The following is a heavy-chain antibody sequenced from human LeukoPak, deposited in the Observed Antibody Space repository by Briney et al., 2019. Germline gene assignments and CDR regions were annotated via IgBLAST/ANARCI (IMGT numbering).Heavy chain of an antibody. CDR1: GFTFSSYE. CDR2: ISSSGSTI. CDR3: AREPPYYYDSSGYEGGDY. Sequence: GGSLRLSCAASGFTFSSYEMNWVRQAPGKGLEWVSYISSSGSTIYYADSVKGRFTISRDNAKNSLYLQMNSLRAEDTAVYYFAREPPYYYDSSGYEGGDYWGQGTLVTVSS. V-gene: IGHV3-48*03. D-gene: IGHD3-22*01. J-gene: IGHJ4*02.